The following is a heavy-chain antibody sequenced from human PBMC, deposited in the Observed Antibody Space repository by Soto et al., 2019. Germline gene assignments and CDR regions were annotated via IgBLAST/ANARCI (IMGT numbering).Heavy chain of an antibody. CDR3: ASHVRREPAAPGYFDY. V-gene: IGHV4-39*01. Sequence: QLQLQESGPGLVKPSETLSLTCTVSGGSISSRSYYWGWIRQPPGRGLEWIGSIYYSGSDYYNPSLTGRVTISEDTSKNQFSLNLSPVTATDTAVYYCASHVRREPAAPGYFDYWGQGTLVTVSS. CDR1: GGSISSRSYY. J-gene: IGHJ4*02. CDR2: IYYSGSD. D-gene: IGHD2-2*01.